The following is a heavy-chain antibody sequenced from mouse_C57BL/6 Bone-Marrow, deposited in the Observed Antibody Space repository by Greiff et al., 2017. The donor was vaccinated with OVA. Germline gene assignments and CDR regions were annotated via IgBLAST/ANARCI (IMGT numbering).Heavy chain of an antibody. V-gene: IGHV14-1*01. CDR1: GFNIKDYY. Sequence: EVMLVESGAELVRPGASVKLSCTASGFNIKDYYMHWVKQRPEQGLEWIGRIDPEDGDTEYAPKFQGKATMTADTSSNTAYLQLSSLTSEDTAVYYCTLDYYGSSPYWYFDVWGTGTTVTVSS. CDR3: TLDYYGSSPYWYFDV. D-gene: IGHD1-1*01. CDR2: IDPEDGDT. J-gene: IGHJ1*03.